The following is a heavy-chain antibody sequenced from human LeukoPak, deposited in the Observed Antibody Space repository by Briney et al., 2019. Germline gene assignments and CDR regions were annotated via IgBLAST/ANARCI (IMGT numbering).Heavy chain of an antibody. CDR1: GGSISSYY. D-gene: IGHD1-7*01. CDR2: TYTTGST. Sequence: PSETLSLTCTVSGGSISSYYWSWIRQPPGKGLEWIGYTYTTGSTNYNPSLKSRVTISVDTSKNQFSLKLSSVTAPDTAVYYCARHAGPYNWNYGFFDYWGQGTLVTVSS. V-gene: IGHV4-4*09. CDR3: ARHAGPYNWNYGFFDY. J-gene: IGHJ4*02.